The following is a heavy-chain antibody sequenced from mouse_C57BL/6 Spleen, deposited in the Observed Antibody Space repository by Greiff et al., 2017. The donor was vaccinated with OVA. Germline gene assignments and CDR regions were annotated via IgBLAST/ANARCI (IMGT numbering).Heavy chain of an antibody. Sequence: EVQLQQSVAELVRPGASVKLSCTASGFNIKNTYMHWVKQRPEQGLEWIGRIDPANGNTKYAPKFPGKATITADTSSNTAYLQLSSLTSEDTAIYYCARGDYYGSSYGYFDVWGTGTTVTVSS. D-gene: IGHD1-1*01. V-gene: IGHV14-3*01. CDR1: GFNIKNTY. J-gene: IGHJ1*03. CDR3: ARGDYYGSSYGYFDV. CDR2: IDPANGNT.